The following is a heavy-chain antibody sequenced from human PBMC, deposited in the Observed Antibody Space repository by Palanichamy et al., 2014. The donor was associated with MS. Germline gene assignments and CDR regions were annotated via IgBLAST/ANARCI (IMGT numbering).Heavy chain of an antibody. V-gene: IGHV3-7*01. D-gene: IGHD4-23*01. J-gene: IGHJ4*02. CDR3: ARDRTDYGGSTRGDY. CDR2: IKQDGSEK. CDR1: GFTFSSYW. Sequence: EVQLVESGGGLVQPGGSLRLSCAASGFTFSSYWMSWVRQAPGRGLEWVANIKQDGSEKYYGGSVKGRVTISRDNAKNSLYLQMNSLRAEDTAVYYCARDRTDYGGSTRGDYWGQGTLVTVSS.